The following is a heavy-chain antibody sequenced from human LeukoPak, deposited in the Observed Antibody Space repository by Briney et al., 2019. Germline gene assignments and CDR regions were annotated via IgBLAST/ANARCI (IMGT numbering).Heavy chain of an antibody. CDR3: ARDSDGSGYNWFDP. D-gene: IGHD3-10*01. CDR2: LYYSGST. CDR1: GGSFSGYY. J-gene: IGHJ5*02. V-gene: IGHV4-59*01. Sequence: SETLSLTCAVYGGSFSGYYWSWIRQPPGKGLEWIGYLYYSGSTNYNPSLKSRVTISVDTSKNQFSLKLSSVTAADTAVYYCARDSDGSGYNWFDPWGQGTLVTVSS.